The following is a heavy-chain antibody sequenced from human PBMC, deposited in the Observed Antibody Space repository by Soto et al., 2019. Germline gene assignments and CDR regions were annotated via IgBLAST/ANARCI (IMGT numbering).Heavy chain of an antibody. V-gene: IGHV1-18*04. D-gene: IGHD4-17*01. CDR2: ISAYNGNT. Sequence: GASVEVSCKASGYTFTSYGISWVRQAPGQGLEWMGWISAYNGNTNYAQKLQGRVTMTTDTSTSTAYMELRSLRSDDTAVYYCASGSRTTAVTPGGDYWGQRNLVTVSS. CDR3: ASGSRTTAVTPGGDY. CDR1: GYTFTSYG. J-gene: IGHJ4*02.